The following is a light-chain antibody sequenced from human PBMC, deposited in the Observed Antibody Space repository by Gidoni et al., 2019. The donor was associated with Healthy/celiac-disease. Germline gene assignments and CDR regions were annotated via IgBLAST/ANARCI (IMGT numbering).Light chain of an antibody. V-gene: IGKV1-5*03. CDR2: KAS. CDR1: QSISSW. Sequence: DIQMTQSPSTLSASVGDRVTITCPASQSISSWLAWYQQKPGKAPKLLIYKASSLESGVPSRFSGSGSGTEFTLTISILQPDDFATYYCQQYNSYLYTFGQGPKLEIK. J-gene: IGKJ2*01. CDR3: QQYNSYLYT.